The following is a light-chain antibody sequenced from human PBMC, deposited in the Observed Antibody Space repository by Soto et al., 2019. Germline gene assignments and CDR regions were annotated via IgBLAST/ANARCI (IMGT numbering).Light chain of an antibody. V-gene: IGKV2-30*01. J-gene: IGKJ2*01. CDR3: VQGTHWPPYT. CDR2: KVS. Sequence: DVVMTQSPLSLPVTLGQPASISCRSSQSLVYSDGNTYLNWFQQRPGQSPRRLIYKVSNRDSGVPDRLSGSGSGTDFTLKISRVEAEDVGVYYCVQGTHWPPYTFGQGTKLEIK. CDR1: QSLVYSDGNTY.